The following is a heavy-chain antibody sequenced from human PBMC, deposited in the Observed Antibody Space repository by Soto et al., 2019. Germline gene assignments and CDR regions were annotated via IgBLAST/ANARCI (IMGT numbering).Heavy chain of an antibody. CDR1: GFSVSSSY. CDR2: IYSGGST. J-gene: IGHJ4*02. CDR3: ERGRASYGYEFDY. Sequence: GGSLRLSCAASGFSVSSSYMSWVRQAPGKGLEWVSVIYSGGSTYYADSVKGRFTISRDNSKNTLYLQMNSLRAEDTAVYYCERGRASYGYEFDYWGQGTLVTDSS. V-gene: IGHV3-53*01. D-gene: IGHD5-18*01.